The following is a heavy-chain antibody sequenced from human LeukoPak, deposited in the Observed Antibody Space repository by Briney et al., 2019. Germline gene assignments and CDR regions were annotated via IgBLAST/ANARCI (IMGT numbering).Heavy chain of an antibody. V-gene: IGHV4-30-2*01. CDR2: IYHSGST. J-gene: IGHJ4*02. CDR1: GGSISSGGYY. Sequence: SETLSLTCTVSGGSISSGGYYWSWIRQPPGKGLEWIGYIYHSGSTYYNPSLKSRVTISVDRSKNQFSLKLSSVTAADTAVCYCAREGGGDWSDYWGQGTLVTVSS. CDR3: AREGGGDWSDY. D-gene: IGHD2-21*01.